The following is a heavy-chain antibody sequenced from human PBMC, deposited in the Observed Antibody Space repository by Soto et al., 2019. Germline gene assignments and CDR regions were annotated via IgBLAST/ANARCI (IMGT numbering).Heavy chain of an antibody. Sequence: GASVKVSCKASGVTFTSCTMRWVRQAPGQGLEWMGRIIPILGIANYAQKFQGRVTITADKSTSTAYMELSSLRSEDTAVYYCARAPGGITIFGVALDIWGQGTMVTVSS. CDR1: GVTFTSCT. CDR3: ARAPGGITIFGVALDI. J-gene: IGHJ3*02. CDR2: IIPILGIA. V-gene: IGHV1-69*02. D-gene: IGHD3-3*01.